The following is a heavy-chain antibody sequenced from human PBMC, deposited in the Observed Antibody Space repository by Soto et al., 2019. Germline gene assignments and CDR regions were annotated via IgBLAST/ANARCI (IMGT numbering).Heavy chain of an antibody. CDR2: ISTNGDTA. J-gene: IGHJ5*01. V-gene: IGHV3-23*01. CDR3: AKDLSRWPHYAFDS. CDR1: GFTFSNYG. D-gene: IGHD4-17*01. Sequence: GGSLRPSCAASGFTFSNYGMNWVRQAPGKGLEWVSGISTNGDTANYPDSVKGRFTISRDNSKNALYMQMNGLRPEDTAVYYCAKDLSRWPHYAFDSWGQGTLVTVSS.